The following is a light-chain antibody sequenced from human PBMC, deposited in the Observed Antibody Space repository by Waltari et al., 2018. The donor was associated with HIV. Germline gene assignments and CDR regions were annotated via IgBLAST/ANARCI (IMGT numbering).Light chain of an antibody. CDR1: FSNIGNNY. CDR3: GTWDSNLSTGV. J-gene: IGLJ3*02. Sequence: QSVLTQPPSVSAAPGEKVTISCSGSFSNIGNNYISWYQQFPGTAPKLRIYENNKRPSGIPERFSGSKSGSSASLGITGLRTGDEADYYCGTWDSNLSTGVFGGGTKLTVL. CDR2: ENN. V-gene: IGLV1-51*01.